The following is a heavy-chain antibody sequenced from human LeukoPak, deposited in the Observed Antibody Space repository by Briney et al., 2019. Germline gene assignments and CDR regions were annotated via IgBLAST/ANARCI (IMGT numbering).Heavy chain of an antibody. J-gene: IGHJ6*02. CDR2: TYYRSKWYN. Sequence: SQTLSLTCAISGDSVSSNSAAWNWIRQSPSRGLEWLGRTYYRSKWYNDYAVSVKSRITINPDTSKNQFSLQLNSVTPEATAVYYCARGMPVVPAAPDLHGMDVWGQGTTVTVSS. CDR1: GDSVSSNSAA. V-gene: IGHV6-1*01. D-gene: IGHD2-2*01. CDR3: ARGMPVVPAAPDLHGMDV.